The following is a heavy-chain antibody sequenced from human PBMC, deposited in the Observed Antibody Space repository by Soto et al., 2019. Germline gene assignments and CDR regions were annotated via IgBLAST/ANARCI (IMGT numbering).Heavy chain of an antibody. CDR1: VYTFTSYG. D-gene: IGHD5-18*01. CDR3: TRVFMFYAMEFDY. J-gene: IGHJ4*02. CDR2: INAYNSNT. V-gene: IGHV1-18*01. Sequence: ASVTVSCKASVYTFTSYGISWVRQAPGQGLEWMGWINAYNSNTNDAQKLQDKATMTRDTSTSSAYMELRRLRSDETAVYCCTRVFMFYAMEFDYWGQGTLVTVSS.